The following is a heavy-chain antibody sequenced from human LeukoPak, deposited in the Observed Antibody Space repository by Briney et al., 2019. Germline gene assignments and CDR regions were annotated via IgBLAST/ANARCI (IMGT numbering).Heavy chain of an antibody. D-gene: IGHD4-23*01. J-gene: IGHJ4*02. CDR1: GYSLSELP. Sequence: ASVKVSCKVSGYSLSELPMHWVRHAPGKGLEWMGGFDPENGETIYAQKFRGRVTVTGDTSTDTAYLELRSLRSEDTAVYYCASGFSSLITPFRYWGQGTQVTVSS. CDR2: FDPENGET. V-gene: IGHV1-24*01. CDR3: ASGFSSLITPFRY.